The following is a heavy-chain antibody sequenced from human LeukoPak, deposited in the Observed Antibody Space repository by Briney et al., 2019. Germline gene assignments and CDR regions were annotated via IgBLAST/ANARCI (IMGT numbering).Heavy chain of an antibody. CDR1: GGSISSGGYS. D-gene: IGHD3-3*01. J-gene: IGHJ6*02. CDR2: IYHSGST. V-gene: IGHV4-30-2*01. CDR3: ARTDYDFWSGYYIGPPSYGMDV. Sequence: ESSETLSLTCAVSGGSISSGGYSWSWIRQPPGKGLEWIGYIYHSGSTYYNPSLKSRVTISVDKSKNQFSLKLSSVTAADTAVYYCARTDYDFWSGYYIGPPSYGMDVWGQGTTVTVSS.